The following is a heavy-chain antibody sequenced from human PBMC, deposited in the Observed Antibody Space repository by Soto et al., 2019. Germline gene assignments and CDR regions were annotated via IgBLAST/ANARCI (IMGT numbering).Heavy chain of an antibody. V-gene: IGHV4-38-2*02. Sequence: SESLSLTCTVSGYSMSSASYGASIRQPPGKGPEWIASIYHGGTTFYNPSLKSRITISVDTSNNQFSLKLTSVTAADTAVYYCARVHVMVVAGSTFDYWGHGTLVPVSS. CDR2: IYHGGTT. D-gene: IGHD6-19*01. CDR1: GYSMSSASY. CDR3: ARVHVMVVAGSTFDY. J-gene: IGHJ4*01.